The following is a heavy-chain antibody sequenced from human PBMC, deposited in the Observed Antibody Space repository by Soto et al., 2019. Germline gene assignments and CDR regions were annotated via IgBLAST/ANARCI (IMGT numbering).Heavy chain of an antibody. J-gene: IGHJ4*02. CDR3: AREDILGARSFDY. Sequence: GGSLRLSCAASGFTFSGYSMNWVRQAPGKGLEWVSYISSLSSPRYYAESVEGRFIISRDNAKNSLYLQMNSLRDEDTAVYFCAREDILGARSFDYWGQGALVTVSS. D-gene: IGHD1-26*01. CDR1: GFTFSGYS. CDR2: ISSLSSPR. V-gene: IGHV3-48*02.